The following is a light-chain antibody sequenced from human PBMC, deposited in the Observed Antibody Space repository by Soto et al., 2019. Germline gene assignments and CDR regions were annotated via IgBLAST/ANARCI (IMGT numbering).Light chain of an antibody. V-gene: IGKV3-20*01. CDR2: GAS. J-gene: IGKJ3*01. CDR1: QSVSSSY. Sequence: EIVLTQSPGTLSLSPGERATLSCRASQSVSSSYLAWYQQKPGQAPRLLIYGASSRATGIPDRFSGSGSGTDFTLNISRLEPEDFAVYYCQQYGSSSFTFGPGTKVAIK. CDR3: QQYGSSSFT.